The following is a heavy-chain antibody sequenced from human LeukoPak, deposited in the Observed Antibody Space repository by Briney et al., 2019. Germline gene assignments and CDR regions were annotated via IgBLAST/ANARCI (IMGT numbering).Heavy chain of an antibody. CDR1: GLSFNKDV. Sequence: HPGGSLRLSCVVSGLSFNKDVMSWFRQAPGKGLEWVSSVSPGGVSPNHADSVKGRFTVSRDNSKNTLSLQMDSLRPDDTALYYCGRVHSSSYYCCSDYWGQGTLVTVSS. D-gene: IGHD6-13*01. J-gene: IGHJ4*02. CDR3: GRVHSSSYYCCSDY. V-gene: IGHV3-23*01. CDR2: VSPGGVSP.